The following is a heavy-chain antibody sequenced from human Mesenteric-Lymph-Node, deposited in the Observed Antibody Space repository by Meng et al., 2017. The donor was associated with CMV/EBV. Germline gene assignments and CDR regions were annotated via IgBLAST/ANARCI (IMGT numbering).Heavy chain of an antibody. J-gene: IGHJ4*02. CDR2: INVAGSGA. CDR1: GFTFSSYW. D-gene: IGHD6-19*01. CDR3: ARDLGIAVG. Sequence: GESLKISCAASGFTFSSYWMHWVRQAPGKGPVWVSRINVAGSGASYADSVKGRFTISRDNAKNTLYLQMSSLRAEDTAVYYCARDLGIAVGWGQGTLVTVSS. V-gene: IGHV3-74*01.